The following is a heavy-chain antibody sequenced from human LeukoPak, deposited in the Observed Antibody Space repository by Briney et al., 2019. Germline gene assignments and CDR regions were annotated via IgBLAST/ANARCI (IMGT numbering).Heavy chain of an antibody. J-gene: IGHJ4*02. D-gene: IGHD2-8*02. Sequence: SETLSLTCTVAGGSISSGSCYWSWIRQPAGKGLEWIGRIYTSGSTNYNPSLKSRVTISVDTSKNQFSLKLSSVTAADTAVYYCATHGGVNAGYWGQGTLVTVSS. CDR2: IYTSGST. V-gene: IGHV4-61*02. CDR1: GGSISSGSCY. CDR3: ATHGGVNAGY.